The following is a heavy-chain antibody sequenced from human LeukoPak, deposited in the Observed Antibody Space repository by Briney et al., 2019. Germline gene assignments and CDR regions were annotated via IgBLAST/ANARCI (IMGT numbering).Heavy chain of an antibody. CDR3: ARGGTNWGYYFDY. J-gene: IGHJ4*02. CDR2: INPNSGGT. Sequence: GASVKVSCKASGYTFTGYYMHWVRQAPGQGLEWMGWINPNSGGTNYAQKFQGRVTMTRDTSISTAYMELSRLRSDDTAVYYFARGGTNWGYYFDYWGQGTLVTVSS. V-gene: IGHV1-2*02. CDR1: GYTFTGYY. D-gene: IGHD7-27*01.